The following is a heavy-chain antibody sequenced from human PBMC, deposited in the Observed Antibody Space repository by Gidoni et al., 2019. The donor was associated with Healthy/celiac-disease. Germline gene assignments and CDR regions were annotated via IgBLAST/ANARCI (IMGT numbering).Heavy chain of an antibody. CDR3: ARLLPTYYYDSSGYPGY. J-gene: IGHJ4*02. Sequence: GRHYWGWIRQPPGKGLEWIGSIYYSGSTYYNPSLKSRVTISVDTSKNQFSLKLSSVTAADTAVYYCARLLPTYYYDSSGYPGYWGQGTLVTVSS. D-gene: IGHD3-22*01. CDR2: IYYSGST. CDR1: GRHY. V-gene: IGHV4-39*01.